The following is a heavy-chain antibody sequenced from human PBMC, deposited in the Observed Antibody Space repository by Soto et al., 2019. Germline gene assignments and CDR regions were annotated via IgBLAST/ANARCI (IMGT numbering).Heavy chain of an antibody. D-gene: IGHD2-21*01. V-gene: IGHV4-31*03. CDR3: ARLRIATNNYKWFDP. CDR2: IYVTGAV. J-gene: IGHJ5*02. Sequence: SETLSLTCSVSGAALNSGNYYWSWIRQVPGKGLEWIGHIYVTGAVDYNPSLRDRITISQDTSERQLSLNLRLVTAADTAVYYCARLRIATNNYKWFDPWGQGTLVTVSS. CDR1: GAALNSGNYY.